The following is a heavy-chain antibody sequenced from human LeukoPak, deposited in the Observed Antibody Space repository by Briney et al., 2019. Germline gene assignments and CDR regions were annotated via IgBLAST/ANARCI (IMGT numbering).Heavy chain of an antibody. J-gene: IGHJ3*02. D-gene: IGHD4-23*01. V-gene: IGHV1-2*02. CDR3: ARSYGGNSLAFDI. Sequence: ASVKVSCKASGYTFTGYYMHWVRQAPGQGLEWMGWINPNSGGTNYAQKFQGRVTMTRDTSISTAYMELSRLRSDDTAVYYCARSYGGNSLAFDIWGQGTMVTVSS. CDR1: GYTFTGYY. CDR2: INPNSGGT.